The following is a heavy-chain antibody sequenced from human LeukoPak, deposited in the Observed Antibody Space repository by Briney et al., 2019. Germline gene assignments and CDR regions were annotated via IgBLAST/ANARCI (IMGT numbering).Heavy chain of an antibody. J-gene: IGHJ6*03. CDR2: IYYSGST. V-gene: IGHV4-59*01. CDR3: ARLTGEYQVLLAYYYYFMDV. Sequence: SQTLSLTCTVSGGSISSYYWSWIRQPPGKGLEWIGYIYYSGSTNYNPSLKSRVTISIDTSTNQFSLKLSSVTAADTAVYYCARLTGEYQVLLAYYYYFMDVWDKGTTVTVSS. CDR1: GGSISSYY. D-gene: IGHD2-15*01.